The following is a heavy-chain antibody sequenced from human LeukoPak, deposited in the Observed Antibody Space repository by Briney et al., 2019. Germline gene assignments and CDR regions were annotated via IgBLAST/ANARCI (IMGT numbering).Heavy chain of an antibody. CDR3: ATVDTDAFDI. CDR2: IYTSGST. V-gene: IGHV4-61*02. J-gene: IGHJ3*02. CDR1: GGSISSGSYY. D-gene: IGHD5-18*01. Sequence: PSQTLSLTCTVSGGSISSGSYYWSWIRQPAGKGLEWIGRIYTSGSTNYNPSLKSRVTISVDTSKNQFSLKLSSVTAADTAVYYCATVDTDAFDIWGQGTMVTVSS.